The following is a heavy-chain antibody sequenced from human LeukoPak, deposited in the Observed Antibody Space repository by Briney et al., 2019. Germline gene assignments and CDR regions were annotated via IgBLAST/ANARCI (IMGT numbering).Heavy chain of an antibody. CDR3: ASSANTYDFWSGYYGEGHDAFDI. CDR2: ISSSGSTI. CDR1: GFTFSDYY. V-gene: IGHV3-11*04. D-gene: IGHD3-3*01. Sequence: GGSLRLSCAASGFTFSDYYMSWIRQAPGKGLEWVSYISSSGSTIYYADSVKGRFTVSRDNAKNSLYLQMNSLRAEDTAVYYCASSANTYDFWSGYYGEGHDAFDIWGQGTMVTVSS. J-gene: IGHJ3*02.